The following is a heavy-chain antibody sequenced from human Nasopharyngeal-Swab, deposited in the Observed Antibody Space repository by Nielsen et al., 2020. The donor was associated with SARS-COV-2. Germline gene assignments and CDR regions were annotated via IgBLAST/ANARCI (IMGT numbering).Heavy chain of an antibody. D-gene: IGHD2-2*01. J-gene: IGHJ6*02. CDR3: ARGSSVVVPAAQIYYYYGMDV. Sequence: SETLSLTCTVSGGSISSSSYYWGWIRQPPGKGLEWIGSIYYSGSTYYNPSLKSRVTISVDTSKNQFSLKLSSVTAADTAVYYCARGSSVVVPAAQIYYYYGMDVWGQGTTVTVSS. V-gene: IGHV4-39*07. CDR2: IYYSGST. CDR1: GGSISSSSYY.